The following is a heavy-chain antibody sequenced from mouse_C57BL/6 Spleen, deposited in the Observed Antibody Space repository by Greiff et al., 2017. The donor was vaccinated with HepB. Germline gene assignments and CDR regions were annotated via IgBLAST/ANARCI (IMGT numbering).Heavy chain of an antibody. J-gene: IGHJ3*01. CDR2: IYPGDGDT. V-gene: IGHV1-80*01. CDR3: ARGRDWALFAY. D-gene: IGHD4-1*01. Sequence: QVQLKESGAELVKPGASVKISCKASGYAFSSYWMNWVKQRPGKGLEWIGQIYPGDGDTNYNGKFKGKATLTADKSSSTAYMQLSSLTSEDSAVYFCARGRDWALFAYWGQGTLVTVSA. CDR1: GYAFSSYW.